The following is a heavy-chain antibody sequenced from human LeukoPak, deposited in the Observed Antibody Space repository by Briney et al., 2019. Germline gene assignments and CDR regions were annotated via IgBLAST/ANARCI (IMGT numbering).Heavy chain of an antibody. V-gene: IGHV1-46*01. CDR2: INPSGGST. J-gene: IGHJ3*02. CDR3: ARAARAVAGQLKGVRAFDI. Sequence: ASVKVSCKASGYTFSSNYMHWVRQAPGQGLEWMGIINPSGGSTNYAQKFQGRVTMTRDMSTSTVYMELSSLRSEDTAVYYCARAARAVAGQLKGVRAFDIWGQGTMVTVSS. D-gene: IGHD6-19*01. CDR1: GYTFSSNY.